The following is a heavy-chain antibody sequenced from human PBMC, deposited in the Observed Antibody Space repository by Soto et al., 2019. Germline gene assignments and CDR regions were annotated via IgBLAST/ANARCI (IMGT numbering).Heavy chain of an antibody. V-gene: IGHV1-69*12. Sequence: QVQLVQSGTEVKKPGSSVKVSCKASAGTFSSYAISWVRQAPGQGLQWMGGIIPIFGTVNYAQNFQARVTITADETTRTADMELSCLRSEDTAVYYCARDRIVVDGTGHYAMEVWGQGTTVTFCS. J-gene: IGHJ6*02. CDR3: ARDRIVVDGTGHYAMEV. CDR1: AGTFSSYA. CDR2: IIPIFGTV. D-gene: IGHD6-19*01.